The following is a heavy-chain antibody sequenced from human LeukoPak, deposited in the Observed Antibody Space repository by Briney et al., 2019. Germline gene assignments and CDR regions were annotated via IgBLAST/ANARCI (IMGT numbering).Heavy chain of an antibody. CDR1: GATXNIGHA. V-gene: IGHV1-69*04. D-gene: IGHD5-12*01. J-gene: IGHJ5*02. CDR3: SPCGHAYDWFGP. Sequence: GASVKVSCKAFGATXNIGHAFIWARQAPGQGLRWMGRIIPFLGEVNYAQNFQGRVSFTADKSTATMYMEMKSLRLDDTAIYYCSPCGHAYDWFGPWGQGTLVTVSS. CDR2: IIPFLGEV.